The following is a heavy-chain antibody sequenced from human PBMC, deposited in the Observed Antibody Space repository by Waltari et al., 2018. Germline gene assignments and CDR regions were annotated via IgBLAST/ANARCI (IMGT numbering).Heavy chain of an antibody. CDR3: ARGRSNYFDY. CDR1: GYSISSGYY. CDR2: IYHSGST. D-gene: IGHD1-26*01. V-gene: IGHV4-38-2*01. J-gene: IGHJ4*02. Sequence: QVQLQESGPGLVKPSETLSLTCAVSGYSISSGYYWGWIRQPPGKGLEWIGSIYHSGSTYYNPSLKSRVTISVDTSKNQFSLKLSSVTAADTAVYYCARGRSNYFDYWGQGTLVTVSS.